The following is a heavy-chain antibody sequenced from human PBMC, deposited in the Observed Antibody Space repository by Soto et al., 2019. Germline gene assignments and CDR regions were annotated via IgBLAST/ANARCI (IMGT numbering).Heavy chain of an antibody. V-gene: IGHV4-61*01. D-gene: IGHD6-19*01. CDR3: ARVRTDSSGWYGEDAFDI. CDR2: IYYSGST. CDR1: GGSVSSGSYY. J-gene: IGHJ3*02. Sequence: KTSETLSLTCTVSGGSVSSGSYYWSWIRQPPGKGLEWIGYIYYSGSTNYNPSLKSRVTISVDTSKNQFSLKLSSVTAADTAVYYCARVRTDSSGWYGEDAFDIWGQGTMVTVSS.